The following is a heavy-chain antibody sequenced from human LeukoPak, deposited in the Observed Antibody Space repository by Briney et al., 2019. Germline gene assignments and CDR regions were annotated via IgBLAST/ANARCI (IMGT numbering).Heavy chain of an antibody. CDR1: GGSISSSSYY. J-gene: IGHJ4*02. CDR3: ARGRYYASSGHY. D-gene: IGHD3-10*01. Sequence: SETLSLTCTVSGGSISSSSYYWGWIRQPPGKGLEWIGSMFHSGNTYYNPSLKSRVTISVDTSKNQFSLKLTSVTAADTAVYYCARGRYYASSGHYWGQGILVTVSS. V-gene: IGHV4-39*07. CDR2: MFHSGNT.